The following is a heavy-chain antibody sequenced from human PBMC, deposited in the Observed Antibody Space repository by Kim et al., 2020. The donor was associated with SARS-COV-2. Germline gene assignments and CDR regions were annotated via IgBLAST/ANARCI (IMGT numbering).Heavy chain of an antibody. CDR1: GFTFSSYG. CDR3: ARGGGTYYDFWSGYYTAHFDY. J-gene: IGHJ4*02. D-gene: IGHD3-3*01. Sequence: GGSLRLSCAASGFTFSSYGMHWVRQAPGKGLEWVAVIWYDGSNKYYADSVKGRFTISRDNSKNTLYLQMNSLRAEDTAVYYCARGGGTYYDFWSGYYTAHFDYWGQGTLVTVSS. CDR2: IWYDGSNK. V-gene: IGHV3-33*01.